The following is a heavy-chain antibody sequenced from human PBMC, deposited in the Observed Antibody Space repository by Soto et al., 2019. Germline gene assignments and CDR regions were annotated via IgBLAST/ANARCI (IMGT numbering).Heavy chain of an antibody. V-gene: IGHV1-69*12. Sequence: QVQLVQSGAEVKKPGSSVKVSCKASGGTFSTYTINWVRQAPGQGLEWMGGIIPMFGTANYAQKFQGRVTITADESTSTAYMELSSLRSEDTAVYYFARRYCISTSCHYYGMDVWGQGTTVTVSS. CDR2: IIPMFGTA. CDR3: ARRYCISTSCHYYGMDV. J-gene: IGHJ6*02. D-gene: IGHD2-2*01. CDR1: GGTFSTYT.